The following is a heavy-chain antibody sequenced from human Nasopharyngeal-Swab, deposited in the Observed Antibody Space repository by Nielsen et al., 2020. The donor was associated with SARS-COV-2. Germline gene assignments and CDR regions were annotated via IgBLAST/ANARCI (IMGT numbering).Heavy chain of an antibody. CDR2: INPSGGST. V-gene: IGHV1-46*01. J-gene: IGHJ5*02. CDR1: GYTFTSYY. CDR3: ARDVDSSGYYAWFDP. D-gene: IGHD3-22*01. Sequence: ASVKVSCKASGYTFTSYYMHWVRQAPGQGLEWMGIINPSGGSTSYAQKFQGRVTTTRDTSTSTVYMELSSLRSEDTAVYYCARDVDSSGYYAWFDPWGQGTLVTVSS.